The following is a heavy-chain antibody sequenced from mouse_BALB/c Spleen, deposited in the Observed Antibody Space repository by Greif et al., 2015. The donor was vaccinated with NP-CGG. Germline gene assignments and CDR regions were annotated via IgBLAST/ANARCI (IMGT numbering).Heavy chain of an antibody. Sequence: EVQVVESGGGLVKPGGSLKLSCAASGFTFSDYYMYWVRQTPEKRLEWVAPISDGGSYTYYPDSVKGRFTISRDNAKNNLYLQMSSLKSEDTAMYYWARGDYGNYGGFAYWGQGTLVTVSA. J-gene: IGHJ3*01. CDR1: GFTFSDYY. CDR3: ARGDYGNYGGFAY. D-gene: IGHD2-1*01. CDR2: ISDGGSYT. V-gene: IGHV5-4*02.